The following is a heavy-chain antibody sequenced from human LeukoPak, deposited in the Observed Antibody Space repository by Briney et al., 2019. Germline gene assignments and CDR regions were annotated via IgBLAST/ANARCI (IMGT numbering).Heavy chain of an antibody. V-gene: IGHV1-18*01. CDR3: ARAGSAWGHDAFDI. Sequence: VASVKVSCKASGYTFTSYGISWVRQAPGQGLGWMGWISAYNGNTNYAQKLQGRVTMTTDTSTSTAYMELRSLRSDDTAVYYCARAGSAWGHDAFDIWGQGTMVTVSS. CDR1: GYTFTSYG. CDR2: ISAYNGNT. J-gene: IGHJ3*02. D-gene: IGHD3-10*01.